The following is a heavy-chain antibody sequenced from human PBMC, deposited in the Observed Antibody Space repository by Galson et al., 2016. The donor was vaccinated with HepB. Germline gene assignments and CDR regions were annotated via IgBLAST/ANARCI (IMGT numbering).Heavy chain of an antibody. CDR3: ARDGCHDTSCYNYLDY. V-gene: IGHV3-33*01. Sequence: SLRLSCAASGFTFSSYGMHWVRQTPGKGLEWVAVIWFDGSNEYYADSVKGRFTSSRDNSKNTLYLQMDSLRAEDTATYYCARDGCHDTSCYNYLDYWGQGTLVTVS. D-gene: IGHD2-2*02. J-gene: IGHJ4*02. CDR1: GFTFSSYG. CDR2: IWFDGSNE.